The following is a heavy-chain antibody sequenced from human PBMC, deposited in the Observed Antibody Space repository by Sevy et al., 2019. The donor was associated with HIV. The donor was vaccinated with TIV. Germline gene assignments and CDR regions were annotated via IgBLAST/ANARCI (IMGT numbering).Heavy chain of an antibody. V-gene: IGHV3-23*01. CDR3: AKATTSDSSGNGFDI. CDR2: IGSGSGDI. Sequence: GGSLRLSCVASGFTFSNYAMSWVRQAPGKGLEWVSGIGSGSGDIQYADSVKGRFTISRDNSKNTLYLQKNSLRAEDTAVYYCAKATTSDSSGNGFDIWGQGTMVTVSS. J-gene: IGHJ3*02. D-gene: IGHD6-25*01. CDR1: GFTFSNYA.